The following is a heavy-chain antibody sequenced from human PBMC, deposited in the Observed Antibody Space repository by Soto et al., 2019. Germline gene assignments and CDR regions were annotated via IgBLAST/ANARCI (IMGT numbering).Heavy chain of an antibody. J-gene: IGHJ3*02. CDR2: ISSSGGNT. CDR3: AKRTTPKRFGDHFDI. CDR1: GFTFSTYA. V-gene: IGHV3-23*01. D-gene: IGHD3-10*01. Sequence: GGSLRLSCAASGFTFSTYAMSWVRQAPGKGLEWVSTISSSGGNTYYTDSVKGRFTISRDNSKNTLYLQMNRLRAEDTAIYYCAKRTTPKRFGDHFDIWGQGTMVTVS.